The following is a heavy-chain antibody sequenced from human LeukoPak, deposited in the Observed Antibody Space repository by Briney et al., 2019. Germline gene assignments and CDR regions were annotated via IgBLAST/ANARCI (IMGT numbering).Heavy chain of an antibody. CDR3: ARDPEGSVTTYFQH. J-gene: IGHJ1*01. D-gene: IGHD4-17*01. CDR2: INSDGSST. CDR1: GFTFGSYW. Sequence: SGGSLRLSCAASGFTFGSYWMHWVRQAPGKGLVWVSRINSDGSSTSYADSVKGRFTISRDNAKNTLYLQMNSLRAEDTAVYYCARDPEGSVTTYFQHWGQGTLVTVSS. V-gene: IGHV3-74*01.